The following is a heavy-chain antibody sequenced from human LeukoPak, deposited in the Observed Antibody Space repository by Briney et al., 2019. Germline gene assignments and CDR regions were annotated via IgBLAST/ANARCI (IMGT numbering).Heavy chain of an antibody. CDR3: ATKQWLAPPPDS. CDR2: INTDGTVT. CDR1: GFTFSKYW. D-gene: IGHD6-19*01. Sequence: GGSLRLSCAASGFTFSKYWMLWVRQAPGRGLESVSRINTDGTVTTYADSVKGRFTVSRDNADNTMFLQMNSVRDEDTAVYYCATKQWLAPPPDSWGQGTPVTVSS. V-gene: IGHV3-74*01. J-gene: IGHJ4*02.